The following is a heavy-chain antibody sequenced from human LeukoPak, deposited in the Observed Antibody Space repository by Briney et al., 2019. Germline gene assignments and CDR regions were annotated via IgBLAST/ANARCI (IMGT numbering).Heavy chain of an antibody. Sequence: GGSLRLSCAASGFTFDDYAMHWVRQAPGKGLEWVSLICGDGGSTYYADSVKGRFTISRDNSKNSLYLQMNSLRTEDTALYYCAKGLGRGYYYDSSGYYSYWGQGTLVTVSS. D-gene: IGHD3-22*01. CDR3: AKGLGRGYYYDSSGYYSY. V-gene: IGHV3-43*02. CDR2: ICGDGGST. CDR1: GFTFDDYA. J-gene: IGHJ4*02.